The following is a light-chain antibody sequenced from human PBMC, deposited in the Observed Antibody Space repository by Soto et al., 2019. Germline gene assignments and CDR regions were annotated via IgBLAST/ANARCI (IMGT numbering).Light chain of an antibody. CDR1: QSVTTY. Sequence: DIQLTQSPSSLSASVGDRVTITCRASQSVTTYLNWYQQKPGKAPKLLISAASSLRDGVPSRFSGSGSGTVFTLTINSLHPEDFATYYCQQFNSYTLTFGGGTKVEIK. CDR2: AAS. J-gene: IGKJ4*01. V-gene: IGKV1-39*01. CDR3: QQFNSYTLT.